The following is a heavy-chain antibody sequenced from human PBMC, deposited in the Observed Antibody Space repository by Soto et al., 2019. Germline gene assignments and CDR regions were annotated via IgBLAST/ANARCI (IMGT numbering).Heavy chain of an antibody. CDR2: ISTYNDNT. D-gene: IGHD1-26*01. J-gene: IGHJ6*02. CDR1: GFTFLSYG. Sequence: ASVKVSCKASGFTFLSYGITWVRQAPGQGLEWMGWISTYNDNTRTAQKLQGRVTMTTDTSTSTAYMELKSLRSDDTAVYYCARILSGTYLSYYYYGMDVWGQGTTVTVSS. V-gene: IGHV1-18*01. CDR3: ARILSGTYLSYYYYGMDV.